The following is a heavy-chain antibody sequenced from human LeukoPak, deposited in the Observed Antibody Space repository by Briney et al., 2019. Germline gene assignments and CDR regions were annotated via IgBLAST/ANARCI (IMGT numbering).Heavy chain of an antibody. J-gene: IGHJ6*02. CDR3: ARGPYYYDSSGMDV. CDR2: IYYSGST. D-gene: IGHD3-22*01. V-gene: IGHV4-59*08. CDR1: GGSISSYY. Sequence: KPSETLSLTCTVSGGSISSYYWSWIRQPPGKGLEWIGYIYYSGSTNYNPSLKSRVTISVDTSKNQFSLKLSSVTAADTAVYYCARGPYYYDSSGMDVWGQGTTVTVSS.